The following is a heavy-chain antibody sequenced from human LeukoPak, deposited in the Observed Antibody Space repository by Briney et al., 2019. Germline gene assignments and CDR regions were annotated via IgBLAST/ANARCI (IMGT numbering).Heavy chain of an antibody. J-gene: IGHJ6*03. D-gene: IGHD2-2*01. CDR1: GYTFSSYG. CDR3: VRSRRVVGDPYFYYYIDV. V-gene: IGHV1-18*01. Sequence: GASVKVSCKASGYTFSSYGISWVRQAPGQGLEWMGWISAYNGNTNYAQKLQGRVTMTTDTSTSTAYMELRSLRSDDTAVYYCVRSRRVVGDPYFYYYIDVWGKGTTVTVSS. CDR2: ISAYNGNT.